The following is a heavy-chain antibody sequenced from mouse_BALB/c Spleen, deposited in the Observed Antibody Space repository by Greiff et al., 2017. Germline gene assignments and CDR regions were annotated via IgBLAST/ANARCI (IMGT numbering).Heavy chain of an antibody. V-gene: IGHV7-1*02. CDR1: GFTFSDFY. CDR3: ARDGNYAMDY. CDR2: SRNKANDYTT. J-gene: IGHJ4*01. Sequence: EVNVVESGGGLVQPGGSLRLSCATSGFTFSDFYMDWVRQPPGKRLEWIAASRNKANDYTTEYSASVKGRFIVSRDTSQSILYLQMNALRAEDTAIYYCARDGNYAMDYWGQGTSVTVSS.